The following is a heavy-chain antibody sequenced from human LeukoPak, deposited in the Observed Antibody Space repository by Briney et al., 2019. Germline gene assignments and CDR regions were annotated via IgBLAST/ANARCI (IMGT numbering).Heavy chain of an antibody. CDR3: TTDLGLTMIRGVIVY. CDR2: IKSKGDGETI. J-gene: IGHJ4*02. D-gene: IGHD3-10*01. V-gene: IGHV3-15*01. CDR1: GFTFTNAW. Sequence: PGGSLRLSCAASGFTFTNAWMSWVRQAPGKGLEWVGRIKSKGDGETIDNAAPVKGRFTTSRDDSKATLYLQMNSLKAEDTAVYYCTTDLGLTMIRGVIVYWGQGALVTVSS.